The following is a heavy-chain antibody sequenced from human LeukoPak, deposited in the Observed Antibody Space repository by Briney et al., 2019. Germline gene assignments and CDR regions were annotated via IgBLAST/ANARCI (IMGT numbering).Heavy chain of an antibody. CDR1: GFTFSSYW. V-gene: IGHV3-7*01. Sequence: PGGSLRLSCAASGFTFSSYWMNWARQAPGKGLEWVASINHNGNVNYYVDSVKGRFTISRDNAKNTLYLQMNSLRAEDAAVYFCTRDSYISNVYYGMDVWGQGATVTVSS. CDR3: TRDSYISNVYYGMDV. D-gene: IGHD1-26*01. CDR2: INHNGNVN. J-gene: IGHJ6*02.